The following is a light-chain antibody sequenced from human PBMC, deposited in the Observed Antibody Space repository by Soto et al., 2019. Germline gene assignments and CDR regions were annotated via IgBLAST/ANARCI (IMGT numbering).Light chain of an antibody. J-gene: IGKJ1*01. Sequence: EIVTTQSPATLSVSPGERATLSCRASQSVSNNLAWYQQRPGQAPRLLIYGASTRATGVPARFSGSGSGTDFTLTISSLEPEDFAVYYCQQYDQWPPWTFGQGTKVDIK. CDR2: GAS. CDR1: QSVSNN. CDR3: QQYDQWPPWT. V-gene: IGKV3-15*01.